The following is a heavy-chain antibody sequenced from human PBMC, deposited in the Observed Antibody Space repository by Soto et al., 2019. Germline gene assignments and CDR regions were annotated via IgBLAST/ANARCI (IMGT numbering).Heavy chain of an antibody. CDR1: GFTFSNYA. J-gene: IGHJ4*02. Sequence: GGSLRLSCSASGFTFSNYAINWVRQPPGKGLEWVSVISGSVGSTYYADSVKGRFTITRDNSKNTLYLQMNSLRAEDTAVYYCAKAGGVAGTVDYFDYWGQGTLVTVSS. CDR3: AKAGGVAGTVDYFDY. CDR2: ISGSVGST. V-gene: IGHV3-23*01. D-gene: IGHD2-15*01.